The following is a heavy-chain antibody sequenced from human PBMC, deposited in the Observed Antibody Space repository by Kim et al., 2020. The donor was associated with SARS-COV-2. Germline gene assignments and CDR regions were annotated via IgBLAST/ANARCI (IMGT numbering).Heavy chain of an antibody. CDR2: GGT. J-gene: IGHJ6*02. CDR3: ARRKDGMDV. Sequence: GGTNYAQKFQGRVTMTRDTSISTAYMELSRLRSDDTAVYYCARRKDGMDVWGQGTTVTVSS. V-gene: IGHV1-2*02.